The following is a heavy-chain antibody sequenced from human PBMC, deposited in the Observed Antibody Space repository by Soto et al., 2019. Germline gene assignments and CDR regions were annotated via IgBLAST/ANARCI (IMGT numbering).Heavy chain of an antibody. V-gene: IGHV3-23*01. Sequence: PGGSLRLSCAASGFTFSSYAMSWVHQAPGKGLEWVSAISGSGGSTYYADSVKGRFTISRDNSKNTLYLQMNSLGAEDTAVYYCARERRAVTHYYYYYGMDVWGQGTTVTVSS. D-gene: IGHD1-26*01. CDR1: GFTFSSYA. CDR3: ARERRAVTHYYYYYGMDV. J-gene: IGHJ6*02. CDR2: ISGSGGST.